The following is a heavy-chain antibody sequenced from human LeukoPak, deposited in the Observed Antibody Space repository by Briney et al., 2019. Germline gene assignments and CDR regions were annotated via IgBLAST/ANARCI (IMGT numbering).Heavy chain of an antibody. CDR1: GYSISTGYY. J-gene: IGHJ5*02. V-gene: IGHV4-38-2*02. CDR3: ARDPGVYYDSLTGYGSGWFDP. D-gene: IGHD3-9*01. Sequence: SETLSLICTVSGYSISTGYYWGWVRQTPGKGLEWLGTVFHTGATYYNPSLRSRVTISVDTAKNQFSLRVRSMTAADTGVYYCARDPGVYYDSLTGYGSGWFDPWGQGTLVTVPS. CDR2: VFHTGAT.